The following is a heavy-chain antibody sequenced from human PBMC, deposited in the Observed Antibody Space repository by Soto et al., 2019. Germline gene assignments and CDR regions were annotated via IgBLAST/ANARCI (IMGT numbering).Heavy chain of an antibody. CDR2: INAGNGNT. CDR1: GYTFTSYA. CDR3: ARERVATTYYYYYMDV. D-gene: IGHD5-12*01. J-gene: IGHJ6*03. V-gene: IGHV1-3*01. Sequence: QVPLVQSGAEVKKPGASVKVSCKASGYTFTSYAMHWVRQAPGQRLEWMGWINAGNGNTKYSQKFQGRVTITRDTSASTAYLELISLTSEDTAVYYCARERVATTYYYYYMDVWGKGTTVTVSS.